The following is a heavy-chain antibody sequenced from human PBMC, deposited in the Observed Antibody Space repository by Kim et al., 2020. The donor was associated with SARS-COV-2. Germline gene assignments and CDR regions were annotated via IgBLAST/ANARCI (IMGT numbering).Heavy chain of an antibody. CDR3: ARNHWCYFVY. CDR2: IKQDGSEK. CDR1: GFTFSGHY. Sequence: GGSLRLSCADSGFTFSGHYMTWVRQAPGKGLEWVANIKQDGSEKFYVDSVKGRFTISRDNAKKSLYLQMNSPRAENTALYYCARNHWCYFVYWCQGTLVT. D-gene: IGHD2-8*02. V-gene: IGHV3-7*05. J-gene: IGHJ4*03.